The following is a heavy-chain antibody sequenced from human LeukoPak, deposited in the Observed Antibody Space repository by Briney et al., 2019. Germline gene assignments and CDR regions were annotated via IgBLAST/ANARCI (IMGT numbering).Heavy chain of an antibody. J-gene: IGHJ4*02. CDR1: GFTFTSYG. Sequence: PGESLRLSCAASGFTFTSYGMSWVRQAPGKGLEWVSAISGSGDSTDYADSVKGRITISRDNSRITLYLQMNSLRVEDTAVYYCAKSIGSSGWYPFDYWGQGTLVTVSS. D-gene: IGHD6-19*01. V-gene: IGHV3-23*01. CDR2: ISGSGDST. CDR3: AKSIGSSGWYPFDY.